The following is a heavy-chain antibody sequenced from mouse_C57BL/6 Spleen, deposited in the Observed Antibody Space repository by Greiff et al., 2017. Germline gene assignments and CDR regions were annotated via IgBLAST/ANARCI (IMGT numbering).Heavy chain of an antibody. D-gene: IGHD1-1*01. CDR1: GYSFTGYY. Sequence: EVQLQQSGPELVKPGASVKISCQASGYSFTGYYMNWVKQSPEKSLEWIGEINPSTGGTTYNQKFKAKATLTVDKSSSTAYMQLKSLTSEDSAVYYCARAGTTVVDYWGQGTTLTVPS. J-gene: IGHJ2*01. CDR2: INPSTGGT. CDR3: ARAGTTVVDY. V-gene: IGHV1-42*01.